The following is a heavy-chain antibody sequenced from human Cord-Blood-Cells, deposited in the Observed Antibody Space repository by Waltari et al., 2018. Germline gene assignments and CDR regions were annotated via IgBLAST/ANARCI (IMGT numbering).Heavy chain of an antibody. Sequence: QMQLPQWGAGLLKPSETLSLTGAVSGGSFSGCCWHWTRQPPGKGLEWLGEINHRGSTNYNPSLKSRVTISVDTSKNQFSLKLSSVTAADTAVYYCAREYGSGSYIFDYWGQGTLVTVSS. CDR2: INHRGST. J-gene: IGHJ4*02. CDR1: GGSFSGCC. CDR3: AREYGSGSYIFDY. V-gene: IGHV4-34*01. D-gene: IGHD3-10*01.